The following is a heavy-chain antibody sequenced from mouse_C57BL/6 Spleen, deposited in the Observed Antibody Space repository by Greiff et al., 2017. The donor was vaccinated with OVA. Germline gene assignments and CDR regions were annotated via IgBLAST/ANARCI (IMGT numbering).Heavy chain of an antibody. CDR2: IYPGDGDT. D-gene: IGHD1-1*01. Sequence: VQLQQSGPELVKPGASVKISCKASGYAFSSSWMNWVKQRPGKGLEWIGRIYPGDGDTNYNGKFKGKATLTADKSSSTAYMQLSSLTSEDTAVYFCAREEILLRFDYWGQGTTLTVSS. J-gene: IGHJ2*01. CDR1: GYAFSSSW. V-gene: IGHV1-82*01. CDR3: AREEILLRFDY.